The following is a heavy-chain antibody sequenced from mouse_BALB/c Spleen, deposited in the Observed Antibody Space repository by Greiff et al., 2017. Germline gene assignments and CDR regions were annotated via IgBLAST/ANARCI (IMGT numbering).Heavy chain of an antibody. CDR2: IRNTANGYTT. Sequence: EVMLVESGGGLVQPGGSLRLSCATSGFTFTDYYMSWVRQPPGKALEWLGFIRNTANGYTTEYSAHVKGRFTIDIDNTQSILYLQMNTLRADDNATYYCAGETGTCFDYWGQGTTLTVSA. V-gene: IGHV7-3*02. J-gene: IGHJ2*01. CDR3: AGETGTCFDY. CDR1: GFTFTDYY. D-gene: IGHD4-1*01.